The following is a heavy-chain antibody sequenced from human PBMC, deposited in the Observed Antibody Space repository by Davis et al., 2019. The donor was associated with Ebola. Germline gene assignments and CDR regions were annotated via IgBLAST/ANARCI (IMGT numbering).Heavy chain of an antibody. CDR1: GGSISSSSYY. J-gene: IGHJ4*02. V-gene: IGHV4-39*01. D-gene: IGHD6-13*01. CDR3: ARRGPGYSSSWYSFDY. Sequence: MPSETLSLTCTVSGGSISSSSYYWGWIRQPPGKGLEWIGSIYYSGSTYYNPSLKSRVTISVDTSKNQFSLKLSSVTAADTAVYYCARRGPGYSSSWYSFDYWGQGTLVTVSS. CDR2: IYYSGST.